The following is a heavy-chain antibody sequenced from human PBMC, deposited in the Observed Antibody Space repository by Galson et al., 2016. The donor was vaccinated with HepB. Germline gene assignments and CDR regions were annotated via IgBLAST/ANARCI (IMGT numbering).Heavy chain of an antibody. D-gene: IGHD1-26*01. V-gene: IGHV4/OR15-8*01. Sequence: SETLSLTCVVSGGSINSSDWWSWVRQSPEKGLEWIGEIYETGTANHNPSLTRRLTLPVDKSKNQFSLELSDVTAADTAIYYCARVTLGPTRAKFDTWGQGTLVTVSS. CDR1: GGSINSSDW. CDR2: IYETGTA. J-gene: IGHJ4*02. CDR3: ARVTLGPTRAKFDT.